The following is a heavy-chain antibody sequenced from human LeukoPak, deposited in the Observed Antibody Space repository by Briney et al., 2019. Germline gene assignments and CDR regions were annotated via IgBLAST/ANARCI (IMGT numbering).Heavy chain of an antibody. CDR1: GDSVSSNSAA. V-gene: IGHV6-1*01. J-gene: IGHJ4*02. CDR2: TYYRSKWYN. D-gene: IGHD3-10*01. Sequence: SQTLSLTCAISGDSVSSNSAAWNWIRQSPSRGLEWLGRTYYRSKWYNDYAVSVKSRITINPDTSENQFSLQLNSVTAADTAVYYCARHGFGSWAVDGSGSAELINWGQGALVTVSS. CDR3: ARHGFGSWAVDGSGSAELIN.